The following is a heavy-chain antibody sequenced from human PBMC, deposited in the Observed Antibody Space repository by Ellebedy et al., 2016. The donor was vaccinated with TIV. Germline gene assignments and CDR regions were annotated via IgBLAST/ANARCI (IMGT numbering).Heavy chain of an antibody. CDR1: GFTFGSFW. CDR2: INDDGTIT. CDR3: QYSGFDSLYYFDY. D-gene: IGHD5-12*01. Sequence: GGSLRLXXAASGFTFGSFWMHWVRQVPGKGLMWVALINDDGTITDYADSVRGRFTISRDNAKSTLYLQMSGLRAEDTALYYCQYSGFDSLYYFDYWGQGTQGTVS. V-gene: IGHV3-74*01. J-gene: IGHJ4*02.